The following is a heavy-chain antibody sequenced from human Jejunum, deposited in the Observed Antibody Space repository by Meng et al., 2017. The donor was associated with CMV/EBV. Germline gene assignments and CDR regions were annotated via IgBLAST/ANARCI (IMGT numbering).Heavy chain of an antibody. D-gene: IGHD6-13*01. V-gene: IGHV3-74*01. CDR3: ATAGQHRLDN. Sequence: EVQLVESGGCLFQPGGSLRLSCAASGFTFSTYWMHWVRQGPGEGLVWVSRMNSDGSTTDYADSVKGRFTISRDNAKNTLYLQMNSLRVDDTAVYYCATAGQHRLDNWGHGTLVTVSS. CDR2: MNSDGSTT. J-gene: IGHJ4*01. CDR1: GFTFSTYW.